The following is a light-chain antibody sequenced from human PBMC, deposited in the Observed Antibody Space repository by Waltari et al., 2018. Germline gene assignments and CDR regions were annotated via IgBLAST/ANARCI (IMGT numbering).Light chain of an antibody. CDR3: CSYAGSYTFVV. CDR2: DVS. Sequence: QSALTQPRSVSGSPGQSVTISCTGTSSDLGGYNYVSWYQQHPGKAPKLLIYDVSKRPSGVPDRFSGSKSGNTASLTISGLQAEDEADYYCCSYAGSYTFVVFGGGTKLTVL. J-gene: IGLJ2*01. CDR1: SSDLGGYNY. V-gene: IGLV2-11*01.